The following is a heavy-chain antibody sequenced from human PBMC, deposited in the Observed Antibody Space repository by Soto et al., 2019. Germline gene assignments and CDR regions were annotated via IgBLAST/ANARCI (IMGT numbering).Heavy chain of an antibody. CDR1: GGSFSGYY. D-gene: IGHD6-6*01. Sequence: SETLSLTCAVYGGSFSGYYWSWIRQPPGKGLEWIGEINHSGSTNYNPSLKSRVTISVDTSKNQFSLKLSSVTAADTAVYYCARAGQRGAARPLRSADYYYYMDVWGKGTTVTVSS. CDR3: ARAGQRGAARPLRSADYYYYMDV. V-gene: IGHV4-34*01. CDR2: INHSGST. J-gene: IGHJ6*03.